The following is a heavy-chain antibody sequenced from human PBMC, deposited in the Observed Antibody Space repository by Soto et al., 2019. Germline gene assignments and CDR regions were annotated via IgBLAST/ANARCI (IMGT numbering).Heavy chain of an antibody. D-gene: IGHD1-26*01. V-gene: IGHV4-59*04. J-gene: IGHJ5*02. Sequence: QAQLQESGPGLVKPSETLSLTCTVSGDSISSDYWSWIRQPPGKGLEWIGYIYYTGSAYYNPSLESRVTMSVDTSKNQFSLKVTSVTAADTAVYYCASGGSSNWFDPWGQGTLVTVSS. CDR3: ASGGSSNWFDP. CDR1: GDSISSDY. CDR2: IYYTGSA.